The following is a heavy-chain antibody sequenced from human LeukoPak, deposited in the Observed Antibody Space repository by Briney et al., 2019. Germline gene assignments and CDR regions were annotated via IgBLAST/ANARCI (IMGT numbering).Heavy chain of an antibody. CDR3: ARDIVSGPPFDY. CDR1: GYTFTSYG. CDR2: ISAYNGDT. D-gene: IGHD2-15*01. J-gene: IGHJ4*02. V-gene: IGHV1-18*01. Sequence: GASVKVSCKASGYTFTSYGFSWVRQAPGQGLEWMGWISAYNGDTNYVQKVQGRVTMTTDTSTSTAYMELRSLRSDDTAIYYCARDIVSGPPFDYWGQGTLVTVSS.